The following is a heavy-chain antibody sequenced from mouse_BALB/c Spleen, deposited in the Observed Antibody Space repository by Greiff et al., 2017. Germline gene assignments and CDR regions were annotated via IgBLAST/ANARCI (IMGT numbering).Heavy chain of an antibody. CDR3: ARTATARAMDY. CDR1: GFTFSSYA. CDR2: ISSGGST. Sequence: EVHLVESGGGLVKPGGSLKLSCAASGFTFSSYAMSWVRQTPEKRLEWVASISSGGSTYYPDSVKGRFTISRDNARNILYLQMSSLRSEDTAMYYCARTATARAMDYWGQGTSVTVSS. V-gene: IGHV5-6-5*01. J-gene: IGHJ4*01. D-gene: IGHD1-2*01.